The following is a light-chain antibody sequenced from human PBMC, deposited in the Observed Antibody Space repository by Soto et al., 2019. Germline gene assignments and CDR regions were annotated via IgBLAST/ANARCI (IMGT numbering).Light chain of an antibody. Sequence: QPVLTQSPSASASLGASVKLTCTLTSGHSTYDIAWHQQQPEKGPRSLMRLNSDGSHTKGDGVPDRFSGSTSGAERYLTISSLQSEDEADYYCQTWGTGTVVFGGGTKLTVL. J-gene: IGLJ2*01. CDR3: QTWGTGTVV. V-gene: IGLV4-69*01. CDR1: SGHSTYD. CDR2: LNSDGSH.